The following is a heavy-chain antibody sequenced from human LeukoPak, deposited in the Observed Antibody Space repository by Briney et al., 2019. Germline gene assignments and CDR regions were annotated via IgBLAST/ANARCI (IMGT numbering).Heavy chain of an antibody. V-gene: IGHV4-34*01. Sequence: PSETLSLTCAVYGGSFSGYYWSWIRQPPGKGLEWIGEINHSGSTNYNPSLKSRVTISVDTSKNQFSLKLSSVTAADTAVYYCARESWNGPNYFDYWGQGTLVTVSS. CDR3: ARESWNGPNYFDY. D-gene: IGHD1-1*01. J-gene: IGHJ4*02. CDR1: GGSFSGYY. CDR2: INHSGST.